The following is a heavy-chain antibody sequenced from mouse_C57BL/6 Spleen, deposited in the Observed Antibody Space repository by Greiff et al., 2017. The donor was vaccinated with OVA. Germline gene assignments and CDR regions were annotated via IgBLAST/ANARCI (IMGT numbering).Heavy chain of an antibody. J-gene: IGHJ1*03. CDR3: ARITTVHWYFDV. D-gene: IGHD1-1*01. CDR1: GFTFSDYY. V-gene: IGHV5-12*01. Sequence: EVKLVESGGGLVQPGGSLKLSCAASGFTFSDYYMYWVRQTPEKRLEWVAYISNGGGSTYYPDTVKGRFTISRDNAKNTLYLQMSRLKSEDTAMYYCARITTVHWYFDVWGTGTTVTVSS. CDR2: ISNGGGST.